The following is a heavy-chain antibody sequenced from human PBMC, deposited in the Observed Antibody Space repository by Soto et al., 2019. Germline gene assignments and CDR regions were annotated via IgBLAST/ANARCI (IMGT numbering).Heavy chain of an antibody. CDR1: GFTFSSYG. Sequence: GGSLRLSCAVSGFTFSSYGMTWVRQAPGKGLEWISFSSATGSGTYYADSVKGRFTISRDNSKNTLYLQMTSLRADDTAVYYCAKDRREGGNYGFYSDFWGQGALVTVSS. D-gene: IGHD1-7*01. J-gene: IGHJ4*02. CDR3: AKDRREGGNYGFYSDF. V-gene: IGHV3-23*01. CDR2: SSATGSGT.